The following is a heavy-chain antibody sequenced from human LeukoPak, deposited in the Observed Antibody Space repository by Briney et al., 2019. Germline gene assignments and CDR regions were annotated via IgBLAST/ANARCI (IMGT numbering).Heavy chain of an antibody. Sequence: PGGSLRLSCTSSAVTFSSYWMSWVRQAPGKGLEGVADIKQDGSEKYYVDSLKGRFTISRDNAKNSLYLQMNSLRAEDTAVYYCATSQTTGGRYGNAFDIWGQGTMVSVSS. J-gene: IGHJ3*02. V-gene: IGHV3-7*01. CDR3: ATSQTTGGRYGNAFDI. CDR1: AVTFSSYW. CDR2: IKQDGSEK. D-gene: IGHD6-19*01.